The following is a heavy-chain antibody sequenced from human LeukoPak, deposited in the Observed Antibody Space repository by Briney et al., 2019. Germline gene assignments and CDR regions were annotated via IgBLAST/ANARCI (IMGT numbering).Heavy chain of an antibody. Sequence: ASVKVSCTASGYTFTGYYMHWVRQAPGQGLEWMGWINPNNGGTKYAQEFQGWVTMTRDTSISTAYMELSRLRTNDTAVYYCARDRHSGNYYLDSWGQGTLVTVSS. CDR1: GYTFTGYY. CDR3: ARDRHSGNYYLDS. J-gene: IGHJ4*02. CDR2: INPNNGGT. V-gene: IGHV1-2*04. D-gene: IGHD1-26*01.